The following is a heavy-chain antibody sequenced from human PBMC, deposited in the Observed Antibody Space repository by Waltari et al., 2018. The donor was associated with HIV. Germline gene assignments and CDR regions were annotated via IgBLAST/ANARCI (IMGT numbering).Heavy chain of an antibody. CDR1: GFTFSSYW. CDR3: ARDNWNDGLDI. CDR2: IKQDGSGN. Sequence: EVQLVESGGGLVQPGGSLSLSWAASGFTFSSYWMSWVRQAQGRGRELVAKIKQDGSGNSYVDAVKGRFTISSDNAKNSLYLTMNSLRAEDTAVYYCARDNWNDGLDIWGQGTMVTVSS. V-gene: IGHV3-7*01. J-gene: IGHJ3*02. D-gene: IGHD1-1*01.